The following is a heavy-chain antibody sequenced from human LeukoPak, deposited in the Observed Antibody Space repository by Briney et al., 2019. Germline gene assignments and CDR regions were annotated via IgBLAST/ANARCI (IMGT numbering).Heavy chain of an antibody. CDR1: GFRFSSYA. Sequence: GGSLRLSCAASGFRFSSYAMSWVRQAPGKGLEWVSAISGSGVSTYYADSVKGRFTVSRDNSKNTLYLQMSSLRAEDTAVYYCAKDERNWNYNLASQTYDWGQGTLVTVSS. CDR3: AKDERNWNYNLASQTYD. CDR2: ISGSGVST. V-gene: IGHV3-23*01. J-gene: IGHJ4*02. D-gene: IGHD1-7*01.